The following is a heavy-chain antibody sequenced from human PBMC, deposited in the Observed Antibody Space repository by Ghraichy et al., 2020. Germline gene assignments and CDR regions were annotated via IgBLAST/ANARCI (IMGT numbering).Heavy chain of an antibody. CDR2: ISGSGGST. J-gene: IGHJ6*02. Sequence: GGSLRLSCAASGFTFSSYAMSWVRQAPGKGLEWVSAISGSGGSTYYADSVKGRFTISRDNSKNTLYLQMNSLRAEDTAVYYCAKALWFRELLHDSSYYYYGMDVWGQGTTVTVSS. CDR3: AKALWFRELLHDSSYYYYGMDV. CDR1: GFTFSSYA. V-gene: IGHV3-23*01. D-gene: IGHD3-10*01.